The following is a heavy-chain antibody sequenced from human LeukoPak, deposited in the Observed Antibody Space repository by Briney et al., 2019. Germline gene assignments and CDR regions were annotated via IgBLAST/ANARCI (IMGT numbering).Heavy chain of an antibody. CDR3: ARGGIAARLRAFDI. D-gene: IGHD6-6*01. CDR1: GGTFSSYA. CDR2: IIPIFGTA. J-gene: IGHJ3*02. V-gene: IGHV1-69*05. Sequence: SVKVSCKASGGTFSSYAISWARQAPGQGLEWMGGIIPIFGTANYAQKFQGRVTITTDESTSTAYMELSSLRSEDTAVYYCARGGIAARLRAFDIWGQGTMVTVSS.